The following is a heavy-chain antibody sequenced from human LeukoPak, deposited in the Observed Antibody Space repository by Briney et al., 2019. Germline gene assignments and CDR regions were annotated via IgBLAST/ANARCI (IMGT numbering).Heavy chain of an antibody. CDR2: ISWNSGSI. J-gene: IGHJ4*02. CDR3: AKATYYDFWSGYFDY. D-gene: IGHD3-3*01. CDR1: GSTFDDYA. V-gene: IGHV3-9*01. Sequence: GGSLRLSCAASGSTFDDYAMHWVRQAPGKGLEWVSGISWNSGSIGYADSVKGRFTISRDNAKNSLYLQMNSLRAEDTALYYCAKATYYDFWSGYFDYWGQGTLVTVSS.